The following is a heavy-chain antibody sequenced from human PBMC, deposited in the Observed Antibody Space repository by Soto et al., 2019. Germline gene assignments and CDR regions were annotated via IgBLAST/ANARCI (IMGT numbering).Heavy chain of an antibody. Sequence: EVRLVESGGGLVKPGGSLRLSCAASGFSFRTTWMAWVHQAPGKGLEWVGRIKSKSAGETTDYADPVKGRFTISRDDSKDTLYLHMDSLETGDTAVYYCSTGSPFSGSVFDYWGQGTLVTVSS. D-gene: IGHD1-26*01. CDR1: GFSFRTTW. CDR2: IKSKSAGETT. V-gene: IGHV3-15*05. CDR3: STGSPFSGSVFDY. J-gene: IGHJ4*02.